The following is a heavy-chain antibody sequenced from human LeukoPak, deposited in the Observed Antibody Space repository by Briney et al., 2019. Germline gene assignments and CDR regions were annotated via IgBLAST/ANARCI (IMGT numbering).Heavy chain of an antibody. CDR2: IIPIFGTA. CDR1: GGTFSRYA. Sequence: ASVKVSSKASGGTFSRYAISWVRQAPGQGLEWMGGIIPIFGTANYAQTFQGRVTITADESTSTAYMELSSLRSEDTAVYYCAKGYCSSTSCYTVRYYYMVVWGKGTAVTVSS. V-gene: IGHV1-69*13. CDR3: AKGYCSSTSCYTVRYYYMVV. J-gene: IGHJ6*03. D-gene: IGHD2-2*02.